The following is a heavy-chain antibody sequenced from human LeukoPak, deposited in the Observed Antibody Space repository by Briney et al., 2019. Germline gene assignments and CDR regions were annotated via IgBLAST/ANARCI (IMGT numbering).Heavy chain of an antibody. J-gene: IGHJ5*02. V-gene: IGHV3-9*01. CDR3: AKDPFADYSNPSWFDP. CDR2: ISWNSGSI. D-gene: IGHD4-11*01. CDR1: GFTFDDYA. Sequence: PGRSLRLSCAASGFTFDDYAMHWVRQAPGKGLEWVSGISWNSGSIGYADSVKGRFTISRDNAKNSLYLQMNCLRAEDTALYYCAKDPFADYSNPSWFDPWGQGTLVTVSS.